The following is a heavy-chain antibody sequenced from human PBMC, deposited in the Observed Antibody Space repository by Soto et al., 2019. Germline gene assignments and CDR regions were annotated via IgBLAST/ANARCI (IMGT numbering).Heavy chain of an antibody. J-gene: IGHJ6*02. CDR3: AKKMGSGSYPMDV. V-gene: IGHV3-23*01. Sequence: GGSLRLSCAASGFSFVNCAINWVRQAPGKGLEWVSGLSVSGGSTEYADPVKGRFTISRDNSKNILYLQMNSLRAEDTAVYYCAKKMGSGSYPMDVWGQGTTVTVSS. CDR1: GFSFVNCA. D-gene: IGHD3-10*01. CDR2: LSVSGGST.